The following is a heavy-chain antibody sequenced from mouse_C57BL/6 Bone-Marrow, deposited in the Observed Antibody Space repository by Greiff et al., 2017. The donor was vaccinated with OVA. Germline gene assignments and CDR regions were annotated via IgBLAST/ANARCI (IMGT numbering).Heavy chain of an antibody. CDR1: GYTFTSYW. J-gene: IGHJ4*01. CDR3: ARADYYGSSYYYAMDY. Sequence: VQLQQPGAELVKPGASVKLSCKASGYTFTSYWMQWVKQRPGQGLEWIGEIDPSDSYTNYNQKFKGKATLTVDTSSSTAYMQLSSLTSEDSAVHYCARADYYGSSYYYAMDYWGQGTSVTVSS. D-gene: IGHD1-1*01. V-gene: IGHV1-50*01. CDR2: IDPSDSYT.